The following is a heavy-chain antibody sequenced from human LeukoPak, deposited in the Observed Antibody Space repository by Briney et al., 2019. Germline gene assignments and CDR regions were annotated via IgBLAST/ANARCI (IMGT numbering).Heavy chain of an antibody. CDR2: IYTSGST. CDR3: ARTYCSGGSCYYFDY. Sequence: PSETLSLTCTDCVGSISNYYWSWIRQPAGRGVDWIGRIYTSGSTNYNPSLKSRVTMSVDTSKNQLSMKLSCVTAADAAVYYSARTYCSGGSCYYFDYWGQGTLVTVSS. J-gene: IGHJ4*02. V-gene: IGHV4-4*07. D-gene: IGHD2-15*01. CDR1: VGSISNYY.